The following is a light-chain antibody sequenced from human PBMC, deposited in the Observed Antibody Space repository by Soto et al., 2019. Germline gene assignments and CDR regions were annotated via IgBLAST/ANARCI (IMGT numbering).Light chain of an antibody. Sequence: QSALTQPASVSGSPGQSITISCTGTSSDVGAYNYVSWYQQHPGKAPKLMIYEVSYRPSGVSNRFSGSKFGNTASLTISGLQPEDEADYFCSSYTSSSTLYVFGTGTKLTVL. V-gene: IGLV2-14*01. J-gene: IGLJ1*01. CDR1: SSDVGAYNY. CDR2: EVS. CDR3: SSYTSSSTLYV.